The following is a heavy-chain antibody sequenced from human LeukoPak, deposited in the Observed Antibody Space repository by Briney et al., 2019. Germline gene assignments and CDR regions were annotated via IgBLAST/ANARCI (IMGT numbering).Heavy chain of an antibody. J-gene: IGHJ6*03. CDR1: GYTFTGYY. CDR2: INPNSGGT. D-gene: IGHD3-22*01. V-gene: IGHV1-2*02. CDR3: AREVTMIVEDYYYYYMDV. Sequence: GASVKVSCKASGYTFTGYYMHWVRQAPGQGLEWMGWINPNSGGTNYAQKFQGRVTMTRDTSISTAYMELSRLRSDDTAVYYCAREVTMIVEDYYYYYMDVWAKGTTVTISS.